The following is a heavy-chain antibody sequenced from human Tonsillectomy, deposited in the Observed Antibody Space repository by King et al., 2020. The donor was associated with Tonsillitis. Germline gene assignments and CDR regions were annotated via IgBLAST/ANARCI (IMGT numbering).Heavy chain of an antibody. D-gene: IGHD3-10*01. Sequence: VQLVESGGGLVQPGGSLRLSCAASGFTFSSYAMSWVRQAPGKGLEWVSAISGSGGSTYYADSVKGRFTISRDNSKNTLYLQMNSLRAEDTAVYYCAKGTELQVGYYYYMDVWGKGTTVTVSS. J-gene: IGHJ6*03. CDR1: GFTFSSYA. CDR3: AKGTELQVGYYYYMDV. V-gene: IGHV3-23*04. CDR2: ISGSGGST.